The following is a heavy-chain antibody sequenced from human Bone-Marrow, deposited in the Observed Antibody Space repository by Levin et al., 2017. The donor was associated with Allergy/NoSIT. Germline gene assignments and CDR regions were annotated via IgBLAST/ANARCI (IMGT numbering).Heavy chain of an antibody. Sequence: QAGGSLRLSCTASGFTFGDYAMSWFRQAPGKGLEWVGFIESNGYAGTTEYAASVKGRFTISRDDSKSIAYLQMDSLKTEDTAVYYCTKEWNRWELLGFDYWGQGTLVTVSS. CDR2: IESNGYAGTT. D-gene: IGHD1-26*01. V-gene: IGHV3-49*03. CDR1: GFTFGDYA. CDR3: TKEWNRWELLGFDY. J-gene: IGHJ4*02.